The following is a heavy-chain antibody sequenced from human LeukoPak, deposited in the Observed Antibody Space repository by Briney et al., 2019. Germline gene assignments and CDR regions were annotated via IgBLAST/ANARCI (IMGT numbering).Heavy chain of an antibody. CDR2: ISANGGST. Sequence: PGGSLRLSCAASGFTFTNYPMSWVRQTPGKGLEWISAISANGGSTYYADSVKVRFTISRDDSWNTLLLHMNSLRLEDTAIYYCAKVGGSGNFYGEHLGQGTLVNVP. CDR1: GFTFTNYP. CDR3: AKVGGSGNFYGEH. D-gene: IGHD3-10*01. V-gene: IGHV3-23*01. J-gene: IGHJ1*01.